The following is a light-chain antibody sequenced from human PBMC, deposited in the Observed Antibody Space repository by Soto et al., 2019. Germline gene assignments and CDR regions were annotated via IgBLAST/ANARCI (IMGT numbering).Light chain of an antibody. Sequence: QSVLTQPPSVSGAPGKRVTISCTGSSSNIGAGYDVHWYQQLPGTAPKLLIYGNSNRPSGVPDRFSGSKSSTSASLAITGLPAEDEADYYCQSYDSSLSGYVFGTGTKLTVL. CDR3: QSYDSSLSGYV. CDR2: GNS. J-gene: IGLJ1*01. V-gene: IGLV1-40*01. CDR1: SSNIGAGYD.